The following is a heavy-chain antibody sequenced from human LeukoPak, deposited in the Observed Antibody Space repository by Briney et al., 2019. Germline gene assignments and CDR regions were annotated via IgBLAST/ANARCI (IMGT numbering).Heavy chain of an antibody. D-gene: IGHD6-13*01. CDR1: GGSISSTSYY. CDR3: ARGGVAAAGYSRY. V-gene: IGHV4-39*07. Sequence: PSETLSLTCTVSGGSISSTSYYWGWIRQPPGKGLEWIGSIYYSGSTYYNPSLKSRVTISVDTSKNQFSLKLSSVTAADTAVYYCARGGVAAAGYSRYWGQGTLVTVSS. J-gene: IGHJ4*02. CDR2: IYYSGST.